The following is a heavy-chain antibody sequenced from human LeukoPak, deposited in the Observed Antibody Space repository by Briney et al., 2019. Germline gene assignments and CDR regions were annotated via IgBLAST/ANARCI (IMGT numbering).Heavy chain of an antibody. CDR1: GFTFNNYG. CDR2: IWYDGSKK. V-gene: IGHV3-30*02. CDR3: ARYSGYDRRLDY. Sequence: PGGSLRLSCAASGFTFNNYGTHWVRQAPGKGLELVAVIWYDGSKKYYADSVKGRFTISRDNSKNTLYLQMNSLRAEDTAVYYCARYSGYDRRLDYWGQGTLVTVSS. J-gene: IGHJ4*02. D-gene: IGHD5-12*01.